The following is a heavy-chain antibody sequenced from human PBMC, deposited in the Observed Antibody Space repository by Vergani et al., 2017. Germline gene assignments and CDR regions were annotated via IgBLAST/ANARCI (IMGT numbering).Heavy chain of an antibody. CDR3: AKDPITSIAAAEGGWFDA. Sequence: EVQLLESGGGLVQPGGSLRLSCAASGFTFSSYAMSWVRQAPGKGLEWVSAISGSGGSTYYADSVKGRFTISRDNSKNTLYLQMNSLRAEDTAVYYCAKDPITSIAAAEGGWFDAWGQGTLVTVSS. V-gene: IGHV3-23*01. CDR2: ISGSGGST. D-gene: IGHD6-13*01. J-gene: IGHJ5*02. CDR1: GFTFSSYA.